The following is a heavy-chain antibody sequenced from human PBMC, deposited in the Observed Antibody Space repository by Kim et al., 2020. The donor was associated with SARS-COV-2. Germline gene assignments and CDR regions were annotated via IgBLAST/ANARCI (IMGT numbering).Heavy chain of an antibody. J-gene: IGHJ3*02. Sequence: GGSLRLSCAASGFSLKNYGVHWVRQAPGKGLDWVTGLWFDGSKVYYADSVKGRFTISRDNSKDTVFLEMSSLRVDDTAIYYCARNSGWSSSDAFDIWGQGATASASS. CDR1: GFSLKNYG. V-gene: IGHV3-33*01. D-gene: IGHD6-13*01. CDR3: ARNSGWSSSDAFDI. CDR2: LWFDGSKV.